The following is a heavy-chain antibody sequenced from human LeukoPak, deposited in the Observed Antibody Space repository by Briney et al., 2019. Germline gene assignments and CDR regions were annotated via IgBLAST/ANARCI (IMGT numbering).Heavy chain of an antibody. D-gene: IGHD1-26*01. CDR1: GGSISSYY. CDR2: IYYSGST. V-gene: IGHV4-59*12. J-gene: IGHJ4*02. CDR3: ARGSPADY. Sequence: SETLSLTCTVSGGSISSYYWSWIRQPPGKGLEWIGYIYYSGSTNYNPSLKSRVTISVDTSKNQFSLKLSSVTAADTAVYYCARGSPADYWGQGTLVTVSS.